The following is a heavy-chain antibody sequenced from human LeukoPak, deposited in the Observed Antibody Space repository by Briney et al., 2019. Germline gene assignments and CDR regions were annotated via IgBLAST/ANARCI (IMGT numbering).Heavy chain of an antibody. D-gene: IGHD3-9*01. J-gene: IGHJ5*02. V-gene: IGHV1-69*05. CDR2: IIPIFGTA. Sequence: SVKVSCKASGGIFSSYAISWVRQAPGQGLEWMGGIIPIFGTANYAQKFQGRVTITTDESTSTAYMELSSLRSEDTAVYYCARARRQEHYDILTGYQSWFDPWGQGTLVTVSS. CDR1: GGIFSSYA. CDR3: ARARRQEHYDILTGYQSWFDP.